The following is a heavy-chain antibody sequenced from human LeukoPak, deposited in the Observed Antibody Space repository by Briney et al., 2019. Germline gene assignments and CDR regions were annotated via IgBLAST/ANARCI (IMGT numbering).Heavy chain of an antibody. J-gene: IGHJ4*02. CDR2: IIPILGIA. Sequence: GSSVKVSCKASGGTFSSYAISWVRQAPGQGLEWMGRIIPILGIANYAQKFQGRVTITADKSTSTAYMELSSLRSVDTAVYYCARDGDGGNSDYWGQGTLVTVSS. CDR1: GGTFSSYA. CDR3: ARDGDGGNSDY. V-gene: IGHV1-69*04. D-gene: IGHD4-23*01.